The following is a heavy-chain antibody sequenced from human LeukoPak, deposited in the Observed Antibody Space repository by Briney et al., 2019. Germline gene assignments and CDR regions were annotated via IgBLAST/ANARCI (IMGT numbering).Heavy chain of an antibody. CDR3: ARDRYCSGGSCYPHYGMDV. D-gene: IGHD2-15*01. CDR2: ISSSSYI. CDR1: GFTFSSYS. V-gene: IGHV3-21*01. J-gene: IGHJ6*02. Sequence: GGSLSLSCAASGFTFSSYSMNWVRQAPGKGLEWVSSISSSSYIYFADSVKGRFTISRDNAKNSLYLQMNSLRAEDTAVYYCARDRYCSGGSCYPHYGMDVWGQGTTVTVSS.